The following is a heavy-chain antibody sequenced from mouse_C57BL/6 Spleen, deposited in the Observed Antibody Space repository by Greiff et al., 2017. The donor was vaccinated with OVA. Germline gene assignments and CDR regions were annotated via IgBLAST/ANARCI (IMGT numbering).Heavy chain of an antibody. V-gene: IGHV1-59*01. CDR3: ARGDYYGSSFRDFDY. D-gene: IGHD1-1*01. Sequence: VQLQQPGAELVRPGTSVKLSCKASGYTFTSYWMHWVKQRPGQGLEWIGVIDPSDSYTNYNQKFKGKATLTVDTSSSTAYMQLSSLTSEDSAVYYCARGDYYGSSFRDFDYWGQGTTLTVSS. CDR2: IDPSDSYT. J-gene: IGHJ2*01. CDR1: GYTFTSYW.